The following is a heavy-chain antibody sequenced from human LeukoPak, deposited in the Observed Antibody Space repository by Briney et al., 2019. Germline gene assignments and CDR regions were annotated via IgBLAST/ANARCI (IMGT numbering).Heavy chain of an antibody. Sequence: SETLSLTCAVYGGSFSGYYWSWIRQPPGKGLEWIGEINHSGSTNYNPSLKSRVTISVDTSKNQFSLKLSFVTAADTAVYYCARGRGLWHRNWFDPWGQGTLVTVSS. CDR3: ARGRGLWHRNWFDP. CDR1: GGSFSGYY. V-gene: IGHV4-34*01. D-gene: IGHD3-10*01. CDR2: INHSGST. J-gene: IGHJ5*02.